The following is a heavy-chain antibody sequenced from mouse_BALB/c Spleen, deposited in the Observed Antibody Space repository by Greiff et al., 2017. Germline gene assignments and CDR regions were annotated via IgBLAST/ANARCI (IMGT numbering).Heavy chain of an antibody. CDR3: ARSKDYDSWFAY. CDR2: IYPVSDST. CDR1: GYTFTSYW. V-gene: IGHV1-55*01. D-gene: IGHD2-4*01. J-gene: IGHJ3*01. Sequence: VQLQQPGAALVKPGPSVTMSCKASGYTFTSYWMHWVRQRPGQGLEWIGDIYPVSDSTNYNEKFKSKATLTVDTSSSTAYMQLSSLTSEDSAVYYCARSKDYDSWFAYWGQGTLVTVAA.